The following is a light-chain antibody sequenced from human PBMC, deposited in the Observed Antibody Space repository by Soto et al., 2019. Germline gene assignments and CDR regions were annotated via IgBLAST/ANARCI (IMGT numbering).Light chain of an antibody. CDR2: DND. Sequence: QSVLTQPPPVSAAPGQKVTISCSGSSSNIGNDYVSWYQQVPGTAPKLLIYDNDERPSGIPDRFSGSKSDTSATLGITGLQTGDEADYYCGTWDSRLGAVVFGGGTKLTVL. CDR1: SSNIGNDY. J-gene: IGLJ2*01. CDR3: GTWDSRLGAVV. V-gene: IGLV1-51*01.